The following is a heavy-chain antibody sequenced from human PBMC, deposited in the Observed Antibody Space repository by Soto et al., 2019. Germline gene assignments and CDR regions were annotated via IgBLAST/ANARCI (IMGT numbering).Heavy chain of an antibody. CDR3: ARDLGYYDSSGYYSDAFDI. CDR1: GDSVSSNSAA. Sequence: SQTLSLTCAISGDSVSSNSAAWNWIRQSPSRGLEWLGRTYYRSKWYNDYAVSVKSRITINPDTSKNQFSLQLNSVTPEDTAVYYCARDLGYYDSSGYYSDAFDIWGQAPLVTLS. D-gene: IGHD3-22*01. CDR2: TYYRSKWYN. V-gene: IGHV6-1*01. J-gene: IGHJ3*02.